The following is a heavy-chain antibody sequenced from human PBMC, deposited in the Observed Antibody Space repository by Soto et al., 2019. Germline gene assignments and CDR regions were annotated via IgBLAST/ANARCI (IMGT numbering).Heavy chain of an antibody. CDR2: VSRSSSYI. CDR3: TRAGRYSYDNWFDP. Sequence: GGSLRLSCAASGFTFSGHTINWVRQAPGKGLEWVSSVSRSSSYIYYADSVKGRFTVSRDDAEKSLYLQMNSLRAEDTAVYYCTRAGRYSYDNWFDPWGQGTLVTVSS. D-gene: IGHD5-18*01. J-gene: IGHJ5*02. CDR1: GFTFSGHT. V-gene: IGHV3-21*01.